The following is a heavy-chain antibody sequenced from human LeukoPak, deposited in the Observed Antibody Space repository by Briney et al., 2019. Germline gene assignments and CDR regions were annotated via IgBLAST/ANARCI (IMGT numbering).Heavy chain of an antibody. CDR3: ATDVNWAFDY. D-gene: IGHD7-27*01. CDR1: GFTFSSYA. V-gene: IGHV3-23*01. Sequence: PGGSLRLSCAASGFTFSSYAMSWVRQAPGKGLEWVSAISGSGGSTYYADSVKGRFTISRDSAQNSLFLQMNSLRVDDTAVYYCATDVNWAFDYWGQGTLVTVSS. J-gene: IGHJ4*02. CDR2: ISGSGGST.